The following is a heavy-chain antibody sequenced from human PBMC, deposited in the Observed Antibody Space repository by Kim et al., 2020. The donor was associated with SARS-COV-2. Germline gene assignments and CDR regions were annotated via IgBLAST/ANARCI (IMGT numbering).Heavy chain of an antibody. V-gene: IGHV3-53*01. J-gene: IGHJ4*02. CDR3: AGRRDFDY. Sequence: GGNTYHAESVKGRFTVSRDNSKNTMYLQMDSLRAEDTAVYYCAGRRDFDYWGQGTLVTVSS. CDR2: GGNT.